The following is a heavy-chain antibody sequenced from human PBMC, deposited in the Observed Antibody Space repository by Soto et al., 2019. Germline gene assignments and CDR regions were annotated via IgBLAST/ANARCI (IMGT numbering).Heavy chain of an antibody. Sequence: SETLSLTSSVSGGSRSNVYCSFVRQPPGKGRERSAHVSYAGITNHNPSRQSRVTISVDTPKSHFSLKLNSVSAAATDIYYCARYSSRHQWLDSWGQGTLVIVSS. D-gene: IGHD6-13*01. J-gene: IGHJ4*02. CDR3: ARYSSRHQWLDS. CDR2: VSYAGIT. CDR1: GGSRSNVY. V-gene: IGHV4-59*08.